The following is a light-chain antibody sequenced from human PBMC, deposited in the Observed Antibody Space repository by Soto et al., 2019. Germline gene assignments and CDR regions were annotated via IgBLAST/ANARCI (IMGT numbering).Light chain of an antibody. CDR1: QSISYW. Sequence: DIQMTQSPSTLSASVGDRVTITCRASQSISYWLAWYQQKPGKAPNLLIYKASSLESGVPSRFSGSGAGTDFTLTISSLQPDDFATYSCQQYNNYWTFGQGTKVEIK. CDR3: QQYNNYWT. CDR2: KAS. J-gene: IGKJ1*01. V-gene: IGKV1-5*03.